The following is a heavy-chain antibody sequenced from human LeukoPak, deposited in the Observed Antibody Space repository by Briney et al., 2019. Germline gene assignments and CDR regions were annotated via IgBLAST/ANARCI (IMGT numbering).Heavy chain of an antibody. CDR2: ISAYNGNT. D-gene: IGHD2-15*01. J-gene: IGHJ4*02. CDR1: GYTFTSYG. Sequence: ASVKVSCKASGYTFTSYGISWVRQAPGQGLEWMGWISAYNGNTNYAQKFQGRDTITTDTSTSTPYMELRSLRSDGTAVYYCARDVSRWGELLGYWGQGTLVTVSS. CDR3: ARDVSRWGELLGY. V-gene: IGHV1-18*01.